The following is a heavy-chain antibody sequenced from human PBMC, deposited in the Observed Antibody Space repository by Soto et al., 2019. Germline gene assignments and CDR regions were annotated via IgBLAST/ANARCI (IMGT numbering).Heavy chain of an antibody. CDR1: GFSLTTSGVG. CDR3: AHRGYMYGNWDHGYFDY. D-gene: IGHD5-18*01. V-gene: IGHV2-5*02. J-gene: IGHJ4*02. CDR2: IYWDDDK. Sequence: QITLKESGPTRVRPTQTLALTCTFSGFSLTTSGVGVGWIRKTPGKALEWLAVIYWDDDKRYSPSLKSRLTITKDTSKNQVVLTMADMDPVDTATYFCAHRGYMYGNWDHGYFDYWGQVTLVTVSS.